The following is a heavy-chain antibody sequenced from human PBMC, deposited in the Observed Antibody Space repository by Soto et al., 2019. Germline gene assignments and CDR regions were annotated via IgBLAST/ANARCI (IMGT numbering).Heavy chain of an antibody. CDR3: ARLLEWLPRTNWFDP. V-gene: IGHV3-11*01. CDR1: GFTFSDYY. Sequence: GGSLRLSCAASGFTFSDYYMSWIRQAPGKGLEWVSYISSSGSTIYYADSVKGRFTISRDNAKNSLYLQMNSLRAEDTAVYYCARLLEWLPRTNWFDPWGQGTLVTVSS. CDR2: ISSSGSTI. D-gene: IGHD3-3*01. J-gene: IGHJ5*02.